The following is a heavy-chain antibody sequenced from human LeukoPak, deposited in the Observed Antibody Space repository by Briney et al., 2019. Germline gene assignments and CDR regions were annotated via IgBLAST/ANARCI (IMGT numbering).Heavy chain of an antibody. D-gene: IGHD6-13*01. CDR1: GLSFSSYA. CDR3: AKSDSTWSSYNWFDP. CDR2: ISGTGGST. V-gene: IGHV3-23*01. Sequence: GGSLRLSCAASGLSFSSYAMTWVRPAPGKGLEWVSAISGTGGSTYYADSVKGRFTISRDNSKDTLFLQMDSLRGEDTAVYFCAKSDSTWSSYNWFDPWGLGTLVTVSS. J-gene: IGHJ5*02.